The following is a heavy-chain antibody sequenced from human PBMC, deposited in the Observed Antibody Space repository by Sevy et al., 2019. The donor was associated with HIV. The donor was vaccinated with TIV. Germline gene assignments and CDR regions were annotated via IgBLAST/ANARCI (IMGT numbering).Heavy chain of an antibody. V-gene: IGHV3-7*01. J-gene: IGHJ3*02. CDR3: ARAGGWGNINHSNQILDI. Sequence: GGSLRLSCAASEFIFTGYWMNWVRQAPGMGLEWVANIDQDGSDKRYVDSVRGRFTISRDNANNFLYLQMSSLRADDTAVYYCARAGGWGNINHSNQILDIWGHGTKVTVSS. CDR1: EFIFTGYW. D-gene: IGHD3-16*01. CDR2: IDQDGSDK.